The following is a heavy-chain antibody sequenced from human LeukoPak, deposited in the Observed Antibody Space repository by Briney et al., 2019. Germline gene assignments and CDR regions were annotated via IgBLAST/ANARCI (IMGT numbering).Heavy chain of an antibody. V-gene: IGHV4-38-2*01. J-gene: IGHJ4*02. CDR1: GYSISSGYY. Sequence: KPSETLSLTCAVSGYSISSGYYWGWIRQPPGKGMEWIGSIYHSGSTYYNPSLKSRVTISVDTSKNQFSLKLSSVTAADTAVYYCASQSRVVIPYYWGQGTLFTVSS. D-gene: IGHD3-16*02. CDR3: ASQSRVVIPYY. CDR2: IYHSGST.